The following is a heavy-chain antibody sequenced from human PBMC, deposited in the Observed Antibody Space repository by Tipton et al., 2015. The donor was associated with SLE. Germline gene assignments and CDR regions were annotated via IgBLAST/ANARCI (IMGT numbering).Heavy chain of an antibody. Sequence: SLRLSCAASGFTFSSYGMHWVRQAPGKGLEWVAFIRYDGSNKYYADSVKGRFTISRDNAKNSLYLQMNSLRAEDTAVYYCARDNHDAFDIWGQGTMVTVSS. CDR2: IRYDGSNK. CDR1: GFTFSSYG. V-gene: IGHV3-30*02. CDR3: ARDNHDAFDI. J-gene: IGHJ3*02.